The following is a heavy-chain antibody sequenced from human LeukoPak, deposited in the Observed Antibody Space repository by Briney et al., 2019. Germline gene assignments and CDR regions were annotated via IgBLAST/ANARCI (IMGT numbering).Heavy chain of an antibody. J-gene: IGHJ4*02. CDR1: GYTFTGYY. Sequence: ASVKVSCKASGYTFTGYYMHWVRQAPGQGGEGMGWINPNSGGTNYAKKFQGRVTMNRDRSIRTAYMEVSRLTSDDTAVYYCARVMYNWNDDFDYWGQGTLVTVSS. CDR3: ARVMYNWNDDFDY. D-gene: IGHD1-1*01. V-gene: IGHV1-2*02. CDR2: INPNSGGT.